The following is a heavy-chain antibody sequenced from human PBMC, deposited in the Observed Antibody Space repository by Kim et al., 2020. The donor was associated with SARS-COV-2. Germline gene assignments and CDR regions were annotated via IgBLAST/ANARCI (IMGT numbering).Heavy chain of an antibody. J-gene: IGHJ5*02. CDR3: ARELYYDSSGYYAVGNSWAAHLDP. CDR1: GYTFTSYY. D-gene: IGHD3-22*01. V-gene: IGHV1-46*01. CDR2: INPSGGST. Sequence: ASVKVSCKASGYTFTSYYMHWVRQAPGQGLEWMGIINPSGGSTSYAQKFQGRVTMTRDTSTSTVYMELSSLRSEDTAVYYCARELYYDSSGYYAVGNSWAAHLDPWGQGTLVTVSS.